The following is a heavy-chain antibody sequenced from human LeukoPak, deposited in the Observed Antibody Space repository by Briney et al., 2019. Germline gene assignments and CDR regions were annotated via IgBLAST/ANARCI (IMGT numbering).Heavy chain of an antibody. Sequence: SETLSLTCAVYGGSFSGYYWSWIRQPPGKGLEWIGEINHRGSTNYNPSLKSRVTISVDTSKNQFSLKLSSVTAADTAVYYCARDPDYWGQGTLVTVSS. V-gene: IGHV4-34*01. CDR2: INHRGST. J-gene: IGHJ4*02. CDR3: ARDPDY. CDR1: GGSFSGYY.